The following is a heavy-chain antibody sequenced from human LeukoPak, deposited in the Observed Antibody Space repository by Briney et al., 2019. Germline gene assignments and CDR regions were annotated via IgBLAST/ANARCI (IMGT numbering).Heavy chain of an antibody. CDR1: GGSISSSSYY. CDR3: ATDSGAYYFDY. CDR2: IYYSGST. J-gene: IGHJ4*02. Sequence: SETLSFTCTVSGGSISSSSYYWGWIRQPPGKGLEWIGSIYYSGSTYYNPSLKSRVTISVDTSKNQFSLKLSSVTAADTAVYYCATDSGAYYFDYWGQGTLVTVSS. V-gene: IGHV4-39*07. D-gene: IGHD3-10*01.